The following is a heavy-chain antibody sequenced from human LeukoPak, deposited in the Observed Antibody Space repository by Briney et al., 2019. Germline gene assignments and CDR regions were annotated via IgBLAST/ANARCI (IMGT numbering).Heavy chain of an antibody. V-gene: IGHV3-23*01. CDR3: AKDLLGATTYYFDY. J-gene: IGHJ4*02. CDR2: ISGSGGST. Sequence: GGSLRLFCAASGFTFSSYAMRWVRQAPGKGLEWVSAISGSGGSTYYADSVKGRFTISRDNSKNTLYLQMNSLRAEDTAVYYCAKDLLGATTYYFDYWGQGTLVTVSS. CDR1: GFTFSSYA. D-gene: IGHD1-26*01.